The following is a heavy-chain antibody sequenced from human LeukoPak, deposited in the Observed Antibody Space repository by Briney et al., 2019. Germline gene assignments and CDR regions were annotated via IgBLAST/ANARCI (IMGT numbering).Heavy chain of an antibody. CDR1: GFTLSSYA. V-gene: IGHV3-23*01. CDR2: IGANGGSI. Sequence: GGSLRLSCAGSGFTLSSYAMTWVRQAPGKGLEWVSVIGANGGSIYYADSVKGRFTISRDNSKNTLYLQMNSLRAEDTAVYYCAKVMIRGVSRWFDPWGQGTLVTVSP. CDR3: AKVMIRGVSRWFDP. J-gene: IGHJ5*02. D-gene: IGHD3-10*01.